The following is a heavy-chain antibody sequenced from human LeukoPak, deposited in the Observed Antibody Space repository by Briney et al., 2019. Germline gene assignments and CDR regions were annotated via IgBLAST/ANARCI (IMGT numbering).Heavy chain of an antibody. CDR2: ISWNSGSI. D-gene: IGHD4-17*01. CDR1: GFTFDDYA. J-gene: IGHJ2*01. V-gene: IGHV3-9*03. CDR3: AKSPYGDYICQGTHWYFDL. Sequence: GRSLRLSCAASGFTFDDYAMHWVRQAPGKGLEWVSGISWNSGSIGYADSVKGRFTISRDNAKNSLYLQMNSLRAEDMALYYCAKSPYGDYICQGTHWYFDLWGRGTLVTVSS.